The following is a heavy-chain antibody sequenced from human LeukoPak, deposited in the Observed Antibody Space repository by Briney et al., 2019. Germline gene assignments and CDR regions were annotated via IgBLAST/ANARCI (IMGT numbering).Heavy chain of an antibody. CDR3: AREVCSGGSCYSNY. CDR1: GFTFSIYR. J-gene: IGHJ4*02. V-gene: IGHV3-74*01. CDR2: INSDGSST. D-gene: IGHD2-15*01. Sequence: GGSLRLSCAASGFTFSIYRMHWVRQAPGKGLVWVSRINSDGSSTSYADSVKGRFTISRDNAKNTLYLQMNSLRAEDTAVYYCAREVCSGGSCYSNYWGQGTLVTVSS.